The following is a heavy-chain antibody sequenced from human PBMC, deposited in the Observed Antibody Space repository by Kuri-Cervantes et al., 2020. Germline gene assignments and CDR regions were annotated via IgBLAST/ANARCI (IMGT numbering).Heavy chain of an antibody. J-gene: IGHJ4*02. CDR2: IWYDGSNK. CDR1: GFTFSNYW. Sequence: GESLKISCAASGFTFSNYWMSWVRQAPGKGLEWVAVIWYDGSNKYYADSVKGRFTISRDNSKNTLYLQMNSLRAEDTAVYYCARGSSSGWTQYFDYWGQGTLVTVSS. D-gene: IGHD6-19*01. V-gene: IGHV3-33*08. CDR3: ARGSSSGWTQYFDY.